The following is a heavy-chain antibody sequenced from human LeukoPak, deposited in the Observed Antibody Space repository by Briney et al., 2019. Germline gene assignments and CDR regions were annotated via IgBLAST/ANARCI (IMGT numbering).Heavy chain of an antibody. V-gene: IGHV1-46*01. CDR3: ARVKIGGALIDY. CDR2: INPSGGTT. Sequence: ASVKVSCKASGCTFTSYHMHWVRQAPGQGLEWMGIINPSGGTTNYAQKFQGRVTMTRDMSTSTVYMELSSLRSEDTAVYYCARVKIGGALIDYWGQGTLVTVSS. J-gene: IGHJ4*02. D-gene: IGHD2/OR15-2a*01. CDR1: GCTFTSYH.